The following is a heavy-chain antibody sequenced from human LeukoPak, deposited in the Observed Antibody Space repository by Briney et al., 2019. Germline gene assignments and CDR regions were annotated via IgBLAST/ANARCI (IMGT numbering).Heavy chain of an antibody. D-gene: IGHD2-8*02. CDR1: GFTFSSYA. CDR3: AKVEAFVVYAHKIDY. J-gene: IGHJ4*02. Sequence: GGSLRLSCAASGFTFSSYAMSWVRQAPGKGLEWVSAISGSGGSTYYADSVKGRFTISRDNSKNTLYLQMNSLRAEDTAVYYCAKVEAFVVYAHKIDYWGQGTLVTVSS. V-gene: IGHV3-23*01. CDR2: ISGSGGST.